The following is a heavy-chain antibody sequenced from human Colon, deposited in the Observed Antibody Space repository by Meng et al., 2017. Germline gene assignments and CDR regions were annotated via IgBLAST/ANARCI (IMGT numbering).Heavy chain of an antibody. V-gene: IGHV3-74*02. CDR3: ARGVRDGYIPGDY. J-gene: IGHJ4*02. D-gene: IGHD5-24*01. Sequence: EVLLCESGGGLVRPGGSLRLSCAVSGFTFSSYWMHWVRQGPGKGLVWVSRINSDGSTTSYADSVKGRFTISRDNAKNTLYLQMNSLRAEDTAVYYCARGVRDGYIPGDYWGQGTLVTASS. CDR1: GFTFSSYW. CDR2: INSDGSTT.